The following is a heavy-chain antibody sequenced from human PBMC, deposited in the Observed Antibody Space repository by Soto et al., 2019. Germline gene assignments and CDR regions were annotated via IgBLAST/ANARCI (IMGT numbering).Heavy chain of an antibody. D-gene: IGHD5-18*01. CDR1: GYTFTHYY. CDR3: ATSVNSAMAFDY. CDR2: INPNGGIT. J-gene: IGHJ4*02. Sequence: SSVKVSCKASGYTFTHYYIHWVRQAPGQGLEWMGIINPNGGITTYAQKFRAGFSMTRDTSTSTVYLELSSLRSEDSAVYYCATSVNSAMAFDYWGQGTLVTVSS. V-gene: IGHV1-46*01.